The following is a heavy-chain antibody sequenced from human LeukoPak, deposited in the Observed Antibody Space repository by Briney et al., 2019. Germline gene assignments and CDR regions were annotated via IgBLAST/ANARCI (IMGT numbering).Heavy chain of an antibody. V-gene: IGHV4-39*07. Sequence: PSETLSLTCTVSGVSISSSSYYWGWIRQPPGKGLEWIGSIYYSGSTYYNPSLKSRVTISVDTSKNQFSLKLSSVTAADTAVYYCARGRSSMVRGYYYYYMDVWGKGTTVTISS. CDR3: ARGRSSMVRGYYYYYMDV. CDR1: GVSISSSSYY. D-gene: IGHD3-10*01. CDR2: IYYSGST. J-gene: IGHJ6*03.